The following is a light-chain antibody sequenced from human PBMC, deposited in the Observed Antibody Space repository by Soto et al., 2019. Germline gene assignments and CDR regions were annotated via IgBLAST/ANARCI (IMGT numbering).Light chain of an antibody. Sequence: EFVLTQSPATLSLSPGERSTLSCRASQSVSRNLAWYQQKPDQAPRLLIYDAFNRATGIPARFSGSGSGTDFTLTISSLEPEDFVVYYCQQRSNWPITFGQGTRLEIK. CDR2: DAF. CDR1: QSVSRN. V-gene: IGKV3-11*01. J-gene: IGKJ5*01. CDR3: QQRSNWPIT.